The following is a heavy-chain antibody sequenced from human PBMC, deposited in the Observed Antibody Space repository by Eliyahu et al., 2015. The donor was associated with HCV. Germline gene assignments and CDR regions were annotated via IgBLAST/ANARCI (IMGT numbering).Heavy chain of an antibody. V-gene: IGHV2-5*01. D-gene: IGHD4-23*01. Sequence: QITLKESGPTLVKPTQTLTLTCTFSGFSLSTSGVGVGWIRQPPGKALEWLALINWNDDKRYSLSLKSRLTLTKDTSKNQVVLSMTNMDPVDTATYYCAHSGGGTSIRPFDYWGQGTLVTVSS. J-gene: IGHJ4*02. CDR2: INWNDDK. CDR1: GFSLSTSGVG. CDR3: AHSGGGTSIRPFDY.